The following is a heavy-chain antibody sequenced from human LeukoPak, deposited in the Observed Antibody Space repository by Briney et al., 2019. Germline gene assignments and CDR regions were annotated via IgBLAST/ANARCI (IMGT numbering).Heavy chain of an antibody. CDR2: ILSDGSKE. CDR3: ARGGYSNSRASWFDP. D-gene: IGHD5-12*01. Sequence: PGGSLRLSCAASGFTFSSYGMHWVRQAPGKGLEWVAVILSDGSKEFYTDSVKGRFTISRDNSKNTLYLQMNSLRAEDTAVYYCARGGYSNSRASWFDPRGQGTLVTVSS. V-gene: IGHV3-33*01. J-gene: IGHJ5*02. CDR1: GFTFSSYG.